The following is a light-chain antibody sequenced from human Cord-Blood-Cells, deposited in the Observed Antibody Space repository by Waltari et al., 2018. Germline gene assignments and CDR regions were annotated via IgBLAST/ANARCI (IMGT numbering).Light chain of an antibody. Sequence: SSELTQDPAVSVALGQTVRITCQGDSPRSYYASGYPQKPGQAPVLVIYGKNNRPSGIPDRFSGSSSGNTASLTITGAQAEDEADYYCNSRDSSGNHVVFGGGTKLTVL. V-gene: IGLV3-19*01. J-gene: IGLJ2*01. CDR2: GKN. CDR1: SPRSYY. CDR3: NSRDSSGNHVV.